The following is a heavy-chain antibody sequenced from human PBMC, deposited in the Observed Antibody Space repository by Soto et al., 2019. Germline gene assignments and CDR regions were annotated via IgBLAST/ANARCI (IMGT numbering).Heavy chain of an antibody. D-gene: IGHD3-10*01. CDR2: ISRDGTNK. CDR1: GFTFRRHA. CDR3: ARSRNGGVADSFDY. Sequence: QVHLVASGGGVIQEGRSLTLSCEASGFTFRRHAIHWVRQAPGQGLEWVAVISRDGTNKYYEDSVKGRFTNSRDNSKNTLSLQMNSLRREDTAVYYCARSRNGGVADSFDYWGQGTLVTVSS. J-gene: IGHJ4*02. V-gene: IGHV3-30-3*01.